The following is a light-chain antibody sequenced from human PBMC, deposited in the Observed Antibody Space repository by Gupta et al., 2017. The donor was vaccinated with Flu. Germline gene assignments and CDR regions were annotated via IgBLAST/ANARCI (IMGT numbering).Light chain of an antibody. CDR3: VTWDTSRSYGV. Sequence: KVTISCSGSSSNIGRNYVSWHRQAPGTVPKLLIYDNDKRPSGIPERFSGSKSGASATLGITGLQTGDEADYYCVTWDTSRSYGVFGGGTKLTVL. CDR2: DND. J-gene: IGLJ3*02. CDR1: SSNIGRNY. V-gene: IGLV1-51*01.